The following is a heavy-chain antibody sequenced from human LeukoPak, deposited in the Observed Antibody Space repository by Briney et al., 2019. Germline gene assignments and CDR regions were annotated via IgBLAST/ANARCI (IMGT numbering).Heavy chain of an antibody. D-gene: IGHD2-2*01. Sequence: GESLKISCKASGYLFRKNWIGWVRQMPGKGLEWMGIIYPPDSDTRYGREFQGQVTISVDESTNTAYLQWSSLKASDTAMYYCARSSTYSPYYFDSWGQGTLVTVSS. V-gene: IGHV5-51*01. J-gene: IGHJ4*01. CDR2: IYPPDSDT. CDR3: ARSSTYSPYYFDS. CDR1: GYLFRKNW.